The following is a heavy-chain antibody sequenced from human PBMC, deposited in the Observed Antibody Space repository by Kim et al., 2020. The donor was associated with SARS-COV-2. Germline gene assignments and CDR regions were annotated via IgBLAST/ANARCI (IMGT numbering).Heavy chain of an antibody. D-gene: IGHD3-3*01. CDR3: ARYAYYDFWSGYYGTPTTQCYFDY. V-gene: IGHV5-51*01. Sequence: GESLKISCKGSGYSFTSYWIGWVRQMPGKGLEWMGIIYPGDSDTRYSPSFQGQVTISADKSISTAYLQWSSLKASDTAMYYCARYAYYDFWSGYYGTPTTQCYFDYWGQGTLDTVSS. J-gene: IGHJ4*02. CDR1: GYSFTSYW. CDR2: IYPGDSDT.